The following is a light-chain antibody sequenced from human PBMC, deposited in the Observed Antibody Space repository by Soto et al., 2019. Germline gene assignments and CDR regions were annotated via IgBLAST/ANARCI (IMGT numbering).Light chain of an antibody. CDR3: QSYDRSLSGCYV. CDR1: SSNIGAGYD. V-gene: IGLV1-40*01. Sequence: QSVLTQPPSVSGAPGQRVSISCNGSSSNIGAGYDVHWYQQLPGTTPKLLIYGNGNRPSGVPDRFSGSKSGTSASLAITVLQAEDEADYYCQSYDRSLSGCYVFGTGTKVTVL. CDR2: GNG. J-gene: IGLJ1*01.